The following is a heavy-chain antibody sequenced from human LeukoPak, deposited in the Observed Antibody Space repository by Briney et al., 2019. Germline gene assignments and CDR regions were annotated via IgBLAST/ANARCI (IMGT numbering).Heavy chain of an antibody. CDR3: ARLFPDYYYGMDV. CDR1: GYSFTSYW. V-gene: IGHV5-51*01. Sequence: KVGESLKIPCKGSGYSFTSYWIGWVRQMPGKGLEWMGIIYPGDSDTRYSPSFQGQVTISADKSISTAYLQWSSLKASDTAMYYCARLFPDYYYGMDVWGQGTTVTVSS. J-gene: IGHJ6*02. CDR2: IYPGDSDT.